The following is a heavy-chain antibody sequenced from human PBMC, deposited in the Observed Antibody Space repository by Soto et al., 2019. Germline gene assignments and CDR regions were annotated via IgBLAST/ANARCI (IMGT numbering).Heavy chain of an antibody. CDR3: AKSYCGGDCYVIGF. CDR1: GFTFSSYA. CDR2: ISGSGGST. D-gene: IGHD2-21*02. V-gene: IGHV3-23*01. Sequence: PGESLKISCAGSGFTFSSYAMSWVRQAPGKGLEWVSGISGSGGSTYYADSVKGRFTISRDNSKNTLYLQMNSLRAEDTAVYYCAKSYCGGDCYVIGFWGQGTLVTVSS. J-gene: IGHJ4*02.